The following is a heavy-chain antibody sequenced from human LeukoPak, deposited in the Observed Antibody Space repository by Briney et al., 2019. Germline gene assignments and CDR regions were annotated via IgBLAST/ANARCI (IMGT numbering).Heavy chain of an antibody. J-gene: IGHJ4*02. CDR1: GGSISSSAW. Sequence: SETLSLTCAVSGGSISSSAWWCWVRQPPGKGLEWTGEIHRSGSTYYNPSLESRLTMSLDKSKNQFSLNLYSVTAADTAVYFCVTGGSSWNEYWGQGTLVTVSS. D-gene: IGHD6-13*01. CDR2: IHRSGST. CDR3: VTGGSSWNEY. V-gene: IGHV4-4*02.